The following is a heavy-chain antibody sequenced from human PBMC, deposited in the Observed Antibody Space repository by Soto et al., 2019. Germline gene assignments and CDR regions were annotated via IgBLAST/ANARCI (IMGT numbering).Heavy chain of an antibody. V-gene: IGHV3-48*01. J-gene: IGHJ5*02. Sequence: PGGSMRLSCAASGFTFSSYGMHWVRQAPGKGLEWVSYISSSSSTIYCADSVKGRFTISRDNAKNSLYLQMNSLRAEDTAVYYCAREYDILNWFDPWGQGTLVTVSS. CDR1: GFTFSSYG. CDR2: ISSSSSTI. CDR3: AREYDILNWFDP. D-gene: IGHD3-9*01.